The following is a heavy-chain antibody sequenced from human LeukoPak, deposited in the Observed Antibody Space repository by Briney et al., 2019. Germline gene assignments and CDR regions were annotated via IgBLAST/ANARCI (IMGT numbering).Heavy chain of an antibody. CDR1: GGSFSGYY. CDR2: INHSGST. CDR3: AKGYCSSTSCYPFDY. Sequence: SETLSLTCAVYGGSFSGYYWSWIRQPPVKELEWIGEINHSGSTNYNPSLKSRVTISVDTSKNQFSLKLSSVTAADTAVYYCAKGYCSSTSCYPFDYWGQGTLVTVSS. V-gene: IGHV4-34*01. D-gene: IGHD2-2*01. J-gene: IGHJ4*02.